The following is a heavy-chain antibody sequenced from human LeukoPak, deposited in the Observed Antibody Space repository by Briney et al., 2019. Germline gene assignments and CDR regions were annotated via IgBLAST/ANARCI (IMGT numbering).Heavy chain of an antibody. CDR3: AKSEQSVGYDFWSGKPDYYFDY. Sequence: PGGSLRLSCVSSGFTFSSYWMHWVRQAPGKGLVWVSRINTDGRTTTYADSVKGRFTISRDNAKNTLYLQMNSLRAEDAAVYYCAKSEQSVGYDFWSGKPDYYFDYWGQATLVTVSS. CDR1: GFTFSSYW. J-gene: IGHJ4*02. V-gene: IGHV3-74*01. CDR2: INTDGRTT. D-gene: IGHD3-3*01.